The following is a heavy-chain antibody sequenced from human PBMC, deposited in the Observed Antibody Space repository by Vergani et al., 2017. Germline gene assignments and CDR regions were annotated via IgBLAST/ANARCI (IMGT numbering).Heavy chain of an antibody. V-gene: IGHV4-30-4*08. J-gene: IGHJ3*02. CDR3: ARGNPYVDFDI. CDR2: IYYSGST. CDR1: GDSISSGDYY. D-gene: IGHD3-16*01. Sequence: QVQLQESGPGLVKPSQTLSLTCTVSGDSISSGDYYWSWIRQPPGKGLEWIGYIYYSGSTYYNPSLNSRATISVDTSRNQISLKLTSVTATDTAIYFCARGNPYVDFDIWGQGTMITVSS.